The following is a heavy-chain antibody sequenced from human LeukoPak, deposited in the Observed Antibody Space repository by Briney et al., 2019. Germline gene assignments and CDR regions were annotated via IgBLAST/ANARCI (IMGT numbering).Heavy chain of an antibody. J-gene: IGHJ4*02. CDR3: ARIVKDITMIVVVPGDSDY. Sequence: GGSLRLSCAASGFTFSSYAMHWVRQAPGKGLEWVAVISYDGSNKYYADSVKGRFTISRDNPKNTLYLQMNSLRAEDTAVYYCARIVKDITMIVVVPGDSDYWGQGTLVTVSS. V-gene: IGHV3-30*04. D-gene: IGHD3-22*01. CDR2: ISYDGSNK. CDR1: GFTFSSYA.